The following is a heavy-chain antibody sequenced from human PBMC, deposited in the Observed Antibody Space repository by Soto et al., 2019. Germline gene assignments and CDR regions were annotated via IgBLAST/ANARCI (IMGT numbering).Heavy chain of an antibody. CDR3: SSTRRHTRLEH. J-gene: IGHJ1*01. V-gene: IGHV3-30*14. Sequence: GKGLEWVAVISYDGSNKYYADSVKGRFTISRDNAKDSLFLHMSSLRAEDTAVSYFSSTRRHTRLEH. D-gene: IGHD3-9*01. CDR2: ISYDGSNK.